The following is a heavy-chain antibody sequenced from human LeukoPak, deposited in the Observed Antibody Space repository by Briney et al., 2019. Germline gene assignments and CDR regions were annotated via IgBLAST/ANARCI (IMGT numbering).Heavy chain of an antibody. CDR1: GFTFTSYA. Sequence: GGSLRLACAASGFTFTSYAMHWVRQAPGKGLEWVAVIAYDGINKYYVDSVKGRFTISRDSSKNTLYLQMTSLRPEDTAVYYCAKSFLSGSYWGPLGDWGQGTLVTVSS. CDR2: IAYDGINK. V-gene: IGHV3-30*18. J-gene: IGHJ4*02. CDR3: AKSFLSGSYWGPLGD. D-gene: IGHD1-26*01.